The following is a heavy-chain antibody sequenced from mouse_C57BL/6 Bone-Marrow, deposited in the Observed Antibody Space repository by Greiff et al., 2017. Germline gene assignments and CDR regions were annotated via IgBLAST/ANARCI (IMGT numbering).Heavy chain of an antibody. J-gene: IGHJ3*01. D-gene: IGHD2-12*01. CDR1: GYAFSSSW. V-gene: IGHV1-82*01. CDR3: AKGYRGFAD. Sequence: VQLKESGPELVKPGASVKISCKASGYAFSSSWMNWVKQRPGKGLEWIGRIYPGDGDTNYNGKFKGKATLTADKSSSTAYMQLSSLTSEDSAVYFCAKGYRGFADWGQGTLVTVSA. CDR2: IYPGDGDT.